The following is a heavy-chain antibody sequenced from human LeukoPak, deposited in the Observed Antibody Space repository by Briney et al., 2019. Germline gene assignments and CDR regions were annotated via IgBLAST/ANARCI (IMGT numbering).Heavy chain of an antibody. V-gene: IGHV5-51*01. CDR1: GYIFSNHW. CDR2: IYPGDSDT. Sequence: GESLKISCKGSGYIFSNHWIGWVRQMPGKGLEWMGIIYPGDSDTRYSPSFQGQITISADKSISTAYLQWKSLKASDTAMYYCAKEAMTGTGIGLDYWGQGTPVTVSS. CDR3: AKEAMTGTGIGLDY. J-gene: IGHJ4*02. D-gene: IGHD1-1*01.